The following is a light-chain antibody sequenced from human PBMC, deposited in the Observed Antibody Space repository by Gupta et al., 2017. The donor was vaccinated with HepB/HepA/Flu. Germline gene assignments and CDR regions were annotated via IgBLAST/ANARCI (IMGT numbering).Light chain of an antibody. CDR2: DAP. V-gene: IGKV3-11*01. J-gene: IGKJ3*01. Sequence: EIVLTQSPATLSLSPGERATLSCRASQSVSSYLAWYQQKPGQAPRLLIYDAPNRATGIPARFSGSGSGTDFTLTISSLEPEDFAVYYCQQRSNWPPLFTFGPGTKVDIK. CDR1: QSVSSY. CDR3: QQRSNWPPLFT.